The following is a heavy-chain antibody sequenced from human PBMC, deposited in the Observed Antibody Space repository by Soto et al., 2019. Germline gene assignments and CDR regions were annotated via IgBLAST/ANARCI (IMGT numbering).Heavy chain of an antibody. D-gene: IGHD3-16*01. CDR2: IYYSGST. V-gene: IGHV4-59*01. J-gene: IGHJ4*02. Sequence: SETLSLTCTVSGGSISSYYWSWIRQPPGKGLEWIGYIYYSGSTSYNPSLKSRVTISIDTSKNQFSLNLSSVTAPDTAVYYCARVGPLYNFDYWGQGTLVTVSS. CDR1: GGSISSYY. CDR3: ARVGPLYNFDY.